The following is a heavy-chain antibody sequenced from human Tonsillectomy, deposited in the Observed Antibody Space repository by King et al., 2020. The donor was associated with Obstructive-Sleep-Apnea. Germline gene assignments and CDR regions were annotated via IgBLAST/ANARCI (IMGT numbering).Heavy chain of an antibody. CDR1: GFTFSSYS. J-gene: IGHJ1*01. Sequence: VQLVESGGGLVQPGGSLRLSCAASGFTFSSYSMNWVRQAPGKGLEWVSYISSSSGTMYYADSVKGRFTISRDNAKNSLYLQMDSLRAEDTAVYYCARDGPYSSSWYPEYFQHWGQGTLVTVSS. CDR3: ARDGPYSSSWYPEYFQH. D-gene: IGHD6-13*01. V-gene: IGHV3-48*01. CDR2: ISSSSGTM.